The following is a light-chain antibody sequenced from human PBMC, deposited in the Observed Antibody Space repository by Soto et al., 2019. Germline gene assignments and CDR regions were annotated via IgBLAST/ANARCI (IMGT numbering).Light chain of an antibody. CDR2: VAS. V-gene: IGKV1-39*01. Sequence: DIQMTQSPSSLSAPVGDRVTITCRASQSISSYLSWYQQKPGKAPKLLINVASTLQSGVPSRFSGSGSGTDFTLAISSLQPEDFATYYCQQSSSTPQTFGGGTRVEIK. CDR1: QSISSY. J-gene: IGKJ4*01. CDR3: QQSSSTPQT.